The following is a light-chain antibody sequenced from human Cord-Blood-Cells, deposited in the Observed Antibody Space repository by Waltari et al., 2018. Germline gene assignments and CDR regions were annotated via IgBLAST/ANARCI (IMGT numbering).Light chain of an antibody. Sequence: QSVLTQPPSASGTPGQRVTISCSGSSSNIGRNYVYWYQQLPGTAPKLLFYRNNQRPSGVPDRFSGSKSGTSASLAISGLRSEDEADYYCAAWDDSLSGVVFGGGTKLTVL. CDR3: AAWDDSLSGVV. CDR1: SSNIGRNY. V-gene: IGLV1-47*01. J-gene: IGLJ2*01. CDR2: RNN.